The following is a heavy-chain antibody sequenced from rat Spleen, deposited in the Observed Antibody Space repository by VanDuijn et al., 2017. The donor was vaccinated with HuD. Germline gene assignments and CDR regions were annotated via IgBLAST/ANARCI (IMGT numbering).Heavy chain of an antibody. CDR2: INYDSDST. CDR3: ARQGLSQYYFDY. V-gene: IGHV5-7*01. D-gene: IGHD3-8*01. J-gene: IGHJ2*01. CDR1: GFTFSDYY. Sequence: EVQLVESGGGLVQPGRSLKLSCAASGFTFSDYYMAWVRQAPTRGLEWVASINYDSDSTYYRNSVRGRFTISRDNAKSTLYLQMDNVRSEDTATYYCARQGLSQYYFDYWGQGVMVTVSS.